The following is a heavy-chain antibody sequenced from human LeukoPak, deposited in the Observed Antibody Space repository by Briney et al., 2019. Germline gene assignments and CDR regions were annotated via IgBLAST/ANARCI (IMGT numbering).Heavy chain of an antibody. J-gene: IGHJ6*02. CDR1: GDSVSSNSAA. V-gene: IGHV6-1*01. D-gene: IGHD3-10*01. CDR2: TYYRSKWYT. CDR3: AAANYSVYYYYGMDV. Sequence: SQTLSLTCDISGDSVSSNSAAWNWIRQSPSRGLEWLGRTYYRSKWYTDHAVSVKSRITIKPDTSKNQFSLQLNSVTPEDTAVYFCAAANYSVYYYYGMDVWGQGTTVTVSS.